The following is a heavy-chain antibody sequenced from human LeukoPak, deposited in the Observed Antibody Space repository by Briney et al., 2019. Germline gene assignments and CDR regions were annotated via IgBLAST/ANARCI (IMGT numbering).Heavy chain of an antibody. J-gene: IGHJ4*02. CDR2: ISGSGGST. D-gene: IGHD3-10*01. CDR1: GFTFTGYA. CDR3: AKSMVRGVISPYYFDY. V-gene: IGHV3-23*01. Sequence: GGSLRLSCAASGFTFTGYAMNWVRQAPGKGLEWVSGISGSGGSTYYADSVKGRFTISRDNSKNTLYLQMNSLRAEDTAVYYCAKSMVRGVISPYYFDYWGQGTLVTVSS.